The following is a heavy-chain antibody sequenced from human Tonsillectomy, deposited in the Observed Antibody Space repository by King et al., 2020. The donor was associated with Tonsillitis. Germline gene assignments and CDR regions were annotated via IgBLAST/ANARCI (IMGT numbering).Heavy chain of an antibody. D-gene: IGHD2-15*01. CDR2: ISSSSSYI. CDR3: AKEKTLLPYFDL. V-gene: IGHV3-21*01. J-gene: IGHJ2*01. CDR1: GFTFSTYS. Sequence: VQLVESGGGLVKPGGSLRLSCAASGFTFSTYSMNWVRQAPGKWLDWVSSISSSSSYIYYADSVKGRFTISRDNAKNSLYLQMKSLRAEDTAVYYCAKEKTLLPYFDLWGRGTLVTVSS.